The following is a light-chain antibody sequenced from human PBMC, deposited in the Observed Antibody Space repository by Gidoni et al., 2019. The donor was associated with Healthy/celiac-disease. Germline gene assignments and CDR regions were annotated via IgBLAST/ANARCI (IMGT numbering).Light chain of an antibody. V-gene: IGLV3-1*01. Sequence: SYELTQRPSVSVSPGQTASITCSGDKLGDNYACWYQQKPGQSPVLVSYQDSKRPSGIPERFSGSNSGNTATLTISGTKAMDEADYYCQAWDSSTEEVFGGGTKLTVL. CDR1: KLGDNY. CDR3: QAWDSSTEEV. CDR2: QDS. J-gene: IGLJ2*01.